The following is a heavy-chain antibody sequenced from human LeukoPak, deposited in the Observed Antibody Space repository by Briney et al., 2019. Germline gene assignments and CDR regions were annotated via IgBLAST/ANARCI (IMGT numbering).Heavy chain of an antibody. CDR3: ARIGSYYYYYGMDV. CDR1: GGSISSAY. V-gene: IGHV4-59*08. J-gene: IGHJ6*02. Sequence: PSETLSLTCTVSGGSISSAYWSWLRQPPGKGLEWIGYIYYTGSTNYNPSLNNRVTISVDTSRNQFSLKLSSVTAADTAVYYCARIGSYYYYYGMDVWGQGTTVTVSS. CDR2: IYYTGST. D-gene: IGHD1-26*01.